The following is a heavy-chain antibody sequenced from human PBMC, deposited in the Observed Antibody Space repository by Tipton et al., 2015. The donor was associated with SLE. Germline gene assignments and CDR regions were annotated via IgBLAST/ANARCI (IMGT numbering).Heavy chain of an antibody. CDR3: ARSRRIMITCGGVVYFDY. D-gene: IGHD3-16*01. CDR2: IKQDGSEK. V-gene: IGHV3-7*01. Sequence: SLRLSCAASGFTFSSYWMSWVRQAPGKGLEWVANIKQDGSEKYYVDSVKGRFTISRDNAKNSLYLQMNSLRAEDTAVYYCARSRRIMITCGGVVYFDYWGQGTLVTVSS. J-gene: IGHJ4*02. CDR1: GFTFSSYW.